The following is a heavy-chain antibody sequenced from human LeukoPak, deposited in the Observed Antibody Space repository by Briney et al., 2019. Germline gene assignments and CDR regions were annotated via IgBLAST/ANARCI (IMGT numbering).Heavy chain of an antibody. D-gene: IGHD5-12*01. CDR1: GGSISFYY. V-gene: IGHV4-59*01. Sequence: SETLSLTCTVSGGSISFYYWSCLRQPPGKGLEWIGYISYSGRTNYNPSLNSRVTISVDTSKNQFSLKRSSVTAADTAVYYCARGGSGYDSFDYWGQGTLVTASS. CDR3: ARGGSGYDSFDY. CDR2: ISYSGRT. J-gene: IGHJ4*02.